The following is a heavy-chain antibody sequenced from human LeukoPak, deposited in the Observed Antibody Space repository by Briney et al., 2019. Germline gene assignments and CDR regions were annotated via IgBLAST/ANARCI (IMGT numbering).Heavy chain of an antibody. Sequence: PSETLSLTCAVYGGSFSGYYWSWIRQPPGKGLEWIGEINHSGSTNYNPSLKSRVTILVDTSKNQFSLKLSSVTAADTAVYYCARGVDTAMVTYYYYMDVWGKGTTVTVSS. D-gene: IGHD5-18*01. V-gene: IGHV4-34*01. J-gene: IGHJ6*03. CDR2: INHSGST. CDR1: GGSFSGYY. CDR3: ARGVDTAMVTYYYYMDV.